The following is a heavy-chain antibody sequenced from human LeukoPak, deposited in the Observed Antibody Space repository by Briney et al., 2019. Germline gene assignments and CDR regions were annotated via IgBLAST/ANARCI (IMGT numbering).Heavy chain of an antibody. CDR1: GYTFTKYY. Sequence: ASVKVSCKASGYTFTKYYMHWVRQAPGQGLEWMGIINPSGGSTSYAQKFQGRVTMTRDTSTSTAYMELSRLRSDDTAVYYCARDSVGATSDIWGQGTMVTVSS. CDR3: ARDSVGATSDI. CDR2: INPSGGST. V-gene: IGHV1-46*01. J-gene: IGHJ3*02. D-gene: IGHD1-26*01.